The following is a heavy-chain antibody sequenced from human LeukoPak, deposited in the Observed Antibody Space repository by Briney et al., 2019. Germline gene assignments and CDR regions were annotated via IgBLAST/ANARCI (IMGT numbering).Heavy chain of an antibody. D-gene: IGHD2-2*01. CDR1: GGSFSGYY. V-gene: IGHV4-34*01. J-gene: IGHJ3*02. CDR3: ARASRDIVVVPVPRGNAFDI. Sequence: SETLSLTCAVYGGSFSGYYWSWIRQPPGKGLEWIGEINHSGSTNYNPSLKSRVTIFVDTSKNQFSLKLSSVTAADTAVYYCARASRDIVVVPVPRGNAFDIWGQGTMVSVCS. CDR2: INHSGST.